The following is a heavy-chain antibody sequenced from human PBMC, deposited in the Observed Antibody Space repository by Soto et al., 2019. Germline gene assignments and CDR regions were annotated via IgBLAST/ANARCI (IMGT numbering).Heavy chain of an antibody. CDR3: AKGGANYYGSGGWDY. Sequence: EVQLVESGGGLVQPGRSLRLSCAASGFTFDHYAMHWVLQAPGKGLAWVSGISGNSGSIGYADSVKGRFTISRDNAKNSLYLQMNSLRAEDTALYYCAKGGANYYGSGGWDYWGQGTPVTVSS. CDR1: GFTFDHYA. D-gene: IGHD3-10*01. CDR2: ISGNSGSI. J-gene: IGHJ4*02. V-gene: IGHV3-9*01.